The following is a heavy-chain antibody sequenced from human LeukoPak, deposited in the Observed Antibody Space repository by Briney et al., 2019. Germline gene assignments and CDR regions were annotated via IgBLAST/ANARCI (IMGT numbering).Heavy chain of an antibody. D-gene: IGHD6-19*01. J-gene: IGHJ5*02. Sequence: GGSLRLSCAASGFTFSGSAMHWVRQATGKGLEWVGRIRSKANSYATAYAASVKGRFTISRDDSKNTAYLQMNSLKTEDTAVYYCTSRYSSGLNWFDPWGQGTLVTVSS. CDR1: GFTFSGSA. CDR2: IRSKANSYAT. CDR3: TSRYSSGLNWFDP. V-gene: IGHV3-73*01.